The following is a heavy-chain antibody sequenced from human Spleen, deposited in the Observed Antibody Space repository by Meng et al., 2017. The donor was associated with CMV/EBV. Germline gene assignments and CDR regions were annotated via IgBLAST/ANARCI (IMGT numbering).Heavy chain of an antibody. CDR2: ISYDGSIK. V-gene: IGHV3-30*18. CDR1: GFTFSDYA. D-gene: IGHD3-22*01. J-gene: IGHJ4*02. Sequence: ASGFTFSDYAMHWVRQAPGKGLAWVAVISYDGSIKYYADSVKGRFTISRDNSKKTLYLQMNSLRAEDTAVYYCAKGEYYYDSSGDYYWGQGTLVTVSS. CDR3: AKGEYYYDSSGDYY.